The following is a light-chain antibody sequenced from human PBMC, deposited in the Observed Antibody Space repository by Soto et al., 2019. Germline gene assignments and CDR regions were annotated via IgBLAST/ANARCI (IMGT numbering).Light chain of an antibody. Sequence: QPVLTQPPSVSGAPGQTITISCTGSSSNIGADYDVHWYQHLPGTAPKLLIYGNTNRPSGVPDRLSGSRSGTSASLAITGLQADDEADYYCQSYDSSLSAVVFGGGTKVTVL. V-gene: IGLV1-40*01. CDR2: GNT. CDR1: SSNIGADYD. CDR3: QSYDSSLSAVV. J-gene: IGLJ2*01.